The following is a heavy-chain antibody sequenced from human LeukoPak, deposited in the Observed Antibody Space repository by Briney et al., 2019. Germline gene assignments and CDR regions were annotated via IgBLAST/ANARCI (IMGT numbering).Heavy chain of an antibody. Sequence: ASVKVSCKPSGYTFTSYDINWVRQATGQEVEWMGWMNPNSGNTGYAQTFQGRVTMTRNTSRNTAYMELSSLRSEDTAVYYCARGESNMEPKGDDYWGQGTLVTVSS. CDR3: ARGESNMEPKGDDY. CDR1: GYTFTSYD. D-gene: IGHD1-1*01. V-gene: IGHV1-8*01. J-gene: IGHJ4*02. CDR2: MNPNSGNT.